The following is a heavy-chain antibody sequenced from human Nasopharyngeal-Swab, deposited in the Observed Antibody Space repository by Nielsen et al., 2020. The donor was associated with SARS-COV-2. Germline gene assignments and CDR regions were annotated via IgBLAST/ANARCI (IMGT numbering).Heavy chain of an antibody. V-gene: IGHV3-30*03. CDR3: ARDAPAHYGAFY. Sequence: GGSLRLSCAVSGSTLSNYGMHWVRQAPGKGLEWVTIISHDGRFESYADSVKGRFSISRDSSKNTLYLQMDSLRGEDTAVYYCARDAPAHYGAFYWGRGTLVTVSS. J-gene: IGHJ4*02. CDR1: GSTLSNYG. D-gene: IGHD4-17*01. CDR2: ISHDGRFE.